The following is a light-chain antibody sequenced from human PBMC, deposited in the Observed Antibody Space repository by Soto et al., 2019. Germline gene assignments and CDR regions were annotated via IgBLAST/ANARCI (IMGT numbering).Light chain of an antibody. J-gene: IGKJ4*01. Sequence: IQMTQSPSAMSASVGDRVTITCRASQGINNDLAWFQQQPGNVPKRLIYSASTLQGGVPSRFSSSGSVTELALTISILEPEDVATKYSFQHNSYPLTFGGGTKVEI. CDR1: QGINND. CDR3: FQHNSYPLT. CDR2: SAS. V-gene: IGKV1-17*03.